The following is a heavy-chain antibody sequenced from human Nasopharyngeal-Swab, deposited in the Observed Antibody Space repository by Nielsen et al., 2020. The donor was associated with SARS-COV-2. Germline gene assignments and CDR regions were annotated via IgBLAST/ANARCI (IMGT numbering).Heavy chain of an antibody. V-gene: IGHV5-10-1*01. CDR2: IDPSDSYT. CDR3: ATLTVGGNNWFDP. Sequence: VCQMPGKGLEWMGRIDPSDSYTNYSPSFQGHVTISADKSINTAYLQWSSLKASDTAMYYCATLTVGGNNWFDPWGQGTLVTVSS. D-gene: IGHD4-23*01. J-gene: IGHJ5*02.